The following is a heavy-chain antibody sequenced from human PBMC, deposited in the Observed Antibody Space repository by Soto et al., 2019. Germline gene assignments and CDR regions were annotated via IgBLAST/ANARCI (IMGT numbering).Heavy chain of an antibody. V-gene: IGHV5-10-1*01. J-gene: IGHJ6*02. CDR2: IGPSDSYT. CDR1: GYSFTSYW. D-gene: IGHD4-4*01. Sequence: GESLKISCKGSGYSFTSYWISWVRQMPGKGLEWMGRIGPSDSYTNYSPSFQGHVTISADKSISTAYLQWSSLKASDTAMYYCARPVTTSFEDGMDVWGQGTTVTVSS. CDR3: ARPVTTSFEDGMDV.